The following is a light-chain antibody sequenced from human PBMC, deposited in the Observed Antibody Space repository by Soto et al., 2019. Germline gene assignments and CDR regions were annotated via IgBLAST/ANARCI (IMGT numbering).Light chain of an antibody. CDR3: SSYTSSSTRV. V-gene: IGLV2-14*03. J-gene: IGLJ1*01. CDR1: SSDVGGYNY. Sequence: QSALTQPASVSGSPGQSITISCTGTSSDVGGYNYVSWYQHHPGKAPKLLIYDVSNGPSGVSNRFFGSKSGNTASLTISGLQHEDEADYYCSSYTSSSTRVFGTGTKVTVL. CDR2: DVS.